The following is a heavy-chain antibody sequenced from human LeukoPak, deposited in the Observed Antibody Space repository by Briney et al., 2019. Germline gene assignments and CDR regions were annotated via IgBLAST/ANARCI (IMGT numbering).Heavy chain of an antibody. D-gene: IGHD1-26*01. V-gene: IGHV3-33*06. Sequence: GGSLRLSCAASGFTFSSYGMHWIRQAPGKGLEWVAVIWYDGSNKYYADSVKGRFTISRDNSKNTLYLQVNSLRAEDTAVYYCAKGGKWDVTPFDYWGQGTLVTVSS. CDR2: IWYDGSNK. CDR1: GFTFSSYG. CDR3: AKGGKWDVTPFDY. J-gene: IGHJ4*02.